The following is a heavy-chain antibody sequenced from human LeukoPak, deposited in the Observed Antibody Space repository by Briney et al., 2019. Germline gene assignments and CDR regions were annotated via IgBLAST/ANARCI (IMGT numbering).Heavy chain of an antibody. CDR3: AKGRFPDYYGMDV. V-gene: IGHV3-23*01. Sequence: PGGSLRLSCAASGFTFSSYSMDWVRQAPGKGLEWVSAISGSGGSTYYADSVKGRFTISRDNSKNTLYLQMNSLRAEDTAVYYCAKGRFPDYYGMDVWGQGTTVTVSS. CDR2: ISGSGGST. D-gene: IGHD3-3*01. J-gene: IGHJ6*02. CDR1: GFTFSSYS.